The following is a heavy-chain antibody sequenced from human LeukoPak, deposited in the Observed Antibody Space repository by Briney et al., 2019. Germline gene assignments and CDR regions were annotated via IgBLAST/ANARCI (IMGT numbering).Heavy chain of an antibody. V-gene: IGHV4-39*01. CDR3: ARHASGSYSY. CDR2: INYSGST. CDR1: GGSISSSSYY. D-gene: IGHD3-10*01. J-gene: IGHJ4*02. Sequence: SETLSLTCTVSGGSISSSSYYWGWIRQPPGKGLEWIGSINYSGSTYNNPSLKSRVTMSVDTSKNQFSLKLSSVTAADTAVYYCARHASGSYSYWGQGTLVTVAS.